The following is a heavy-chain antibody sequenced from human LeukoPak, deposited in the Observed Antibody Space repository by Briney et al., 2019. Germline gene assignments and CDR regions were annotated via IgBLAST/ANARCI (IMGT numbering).Heavy chain of an antibody. Sequence: PGGSLRLSCAASGFTFSSYEMNWVRQAPGEGLEWVSYISSSGSTIYYADSVKGRFTISRDNAKNSLYLQMNSLRAEDTAVYYCASAGVYCSSTSCYNYYYYGMDVWGQGTTVTVSS. J-gene: IGHJ6*02. D-gene: IGHD2-2*01. V-gene: IGHV3-48*03. CDR2: ISSSGSTI. CDR3: ASAGVYCSSTSCYNYYYYGMDV. CDR1: GFTFSSYE.